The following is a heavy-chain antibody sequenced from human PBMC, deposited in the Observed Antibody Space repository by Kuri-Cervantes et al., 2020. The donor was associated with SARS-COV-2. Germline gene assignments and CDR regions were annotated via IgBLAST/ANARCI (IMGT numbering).Heavy chain of an antibody. CDR1: GGSISSYY. J-gene: IGHJ6*02. CDR3: ASGGYLINYFQYDGLVV. V-gene: IGHV4-59*01. D-gene: IGHD2/OR15-2a*01. Sequence: SETLSLTCTVSGGSISSYYWSWIRQPPGKGLEWIGYIYYSGSTNYNPSLKSRVTISLYTSKNHFSLKLSSVTAADTAAYYCASGGYLINYFQYDGLVVWGQGTTVTVSS. CDR2: IYYSGST.